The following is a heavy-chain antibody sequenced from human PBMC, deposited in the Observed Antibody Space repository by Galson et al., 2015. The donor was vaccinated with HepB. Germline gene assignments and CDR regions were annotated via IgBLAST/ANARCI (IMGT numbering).Heavy chain of an antibody. CDR2: ISYDGSNK. Sequence: LRLSCAASGFTFSSYGMHWVRQAPGKGLEWVAVISYDGSNKYYADSVKGRFTISRDNSKNTLYLQMNSLRAEDTAVYYCAIPPPIVEQVAFDIWGPGTMVTVSS. CDR3: AIPPPIVEQVAFDI. J-gene: IGHJ3*02. D-gene: IGHD1/OR15-1a*01. CDR1: GFTFSSYG. V-gene: IGHV3-30*03.